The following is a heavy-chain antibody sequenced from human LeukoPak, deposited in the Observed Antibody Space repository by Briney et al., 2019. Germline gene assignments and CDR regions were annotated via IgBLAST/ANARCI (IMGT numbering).Heavy chain of an antibody. J-gene: IGHJ4*02. V-gene: IGHV1-46*01. CDR2: INPSGGST. D-gene: IGHD3-22*01. CDR3: AASRARYYDSSGSFDY. CDR1: GYTFTSYY. Sequence: GASVKVSCKASGYTFTSYYMHWVRQAPGQGLEWMGIINPSGGSTSYAQKFQGRVTMTRDTSTSTVYMELSSLRSEDTAVYYCAASRARYYDSSGSFDYWGQGTLVTVSS.